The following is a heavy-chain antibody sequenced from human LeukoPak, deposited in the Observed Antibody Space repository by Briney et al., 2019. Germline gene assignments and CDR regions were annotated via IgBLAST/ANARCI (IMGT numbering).Heavy chain of an antibody. D-gene: IGHD6-25*01. CDR2: ISGSGGRT. Sequence: PGGSLRLSCAASGFTFSSYWMHWVRQAPGKGLEWVSVISGSGGRTDYADSAKGWFTISRDNSKNSLYLQMNSLRAEDTAVYYCARDPSAGSESWGQGTLVTVSS. CDR1: GFTFSSYW. J-gene: IGHJ4*02. CDR3: ARDPSAGSES. V-gene: IGHV3-23*01.